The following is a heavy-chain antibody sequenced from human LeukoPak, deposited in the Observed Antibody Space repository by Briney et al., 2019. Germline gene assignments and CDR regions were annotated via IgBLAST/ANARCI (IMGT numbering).Heavy chain of an antibody. CDR2: VHYSEST. J-gene: IGHJ2*01. Sequence: SETLSHSCADSGGSIFSYYSSWIRQPPGKGLEWIGYVHYSESTNYNPSLKSRVTISVDTSKNQFSLKLSSVTAADMAVYYCARAHSGSFDGYYFDLWGRASQVTVSS. D-gene: IGHD1-26*01. CDR1: GGSIFSYY. CDR3: ARAHSGSFDGYYFDL. V-gene: IGHV4-59*08.